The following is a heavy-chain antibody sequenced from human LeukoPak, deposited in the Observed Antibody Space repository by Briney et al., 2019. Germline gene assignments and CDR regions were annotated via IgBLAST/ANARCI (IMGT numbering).Heavy chain of an antibody. Sequence: GGSLRLSCAASGFTFSSYAMSWIRQAPGKGLEWVSAISGSGGSTYYADSVKGRFTISRVNSKNTLYLQMNSLRAEDTAVYYCAKDLSYDSSGYYAYWGQGTLVTVSS. J-gene: IGHJ4*02. CDR3: AKDLSYDSSGYYAY. V-gene: IGHV3-23*01. D-gene: IGHD3-22*01. CDR2: ISGSGGST. CDR1: GFTFSSYA.